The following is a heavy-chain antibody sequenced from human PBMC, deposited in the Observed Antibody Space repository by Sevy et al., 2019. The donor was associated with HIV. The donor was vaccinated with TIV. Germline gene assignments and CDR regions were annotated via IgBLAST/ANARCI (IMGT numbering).Heavy chain of an antibody. Sequence: GGSLRLSCAASGFTFSSYSMNWVRQAPGKGLEWVSYISSSSSTIYYADSVKGRFTIFRDNAKNSLYLQMNSLRDEDTAVYYCARERGTGLWERYSGSYYSTSYGMDVWGQGTTVTVSS. CDR3: ARERGTGLWERYSGSYYSTSYGMDV. D-gene: IGHD1-26*01. V-gene: IGHV3-48*02. CDR2: ISSSSSTI. CDR1: GFTFSSYS. J-gene: IGHJ6*02.